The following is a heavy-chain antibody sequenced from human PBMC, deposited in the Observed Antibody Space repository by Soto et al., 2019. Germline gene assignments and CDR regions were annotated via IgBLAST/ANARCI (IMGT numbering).Heavy chain of an antibody. Sequence: GECLKISCKGSGYSFTSYWIGWVRQMPGKGLEWMGIIYPGDSDTRYSPSFQGQVTISADKSISTAYLQWSSLKASDTAMYYCARQAAIAAAGFDAFDIWGQGTMVTVSS. CDR2: IYPGDSDT. D-gene: IGHD6-13*01. CDR3: ARQAAIAAAGFDAFDI. J-gene: IGHJ3*02. CDR1: GYSFTSYW. V-gene: IGHV5-51*01.